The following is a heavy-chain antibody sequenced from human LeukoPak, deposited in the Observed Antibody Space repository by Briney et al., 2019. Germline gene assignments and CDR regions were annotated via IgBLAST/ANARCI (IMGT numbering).Heavy chain of an antibody. Sequence: GGSLRLSCAASGFTFSSYVVTWVRQAPGKGLEWVSAISGSGENTYYADSVKGRFTISRDNSKNTLSLQMNSLTAEDTAVYYCAKNRYSSGWSDYWGQGTLVTVSS. CDR1: GFTFSSYV. CDR3: AKNRYSSGWSDY. V-gene: IGHV3-23*01. J-gene: IGHJ4*02. CDR2: ISGSGENT. D-gene: IGHD6-19*01.